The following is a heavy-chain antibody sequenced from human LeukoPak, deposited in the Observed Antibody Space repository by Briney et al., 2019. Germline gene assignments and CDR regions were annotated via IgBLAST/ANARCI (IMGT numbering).Heavy chain of an antibody. CDR1: GFTFSSYS. V-gene: IGHV3-21*01. J-gene: IGHJ4*02. CDR3: ARDPYPLTATMDYFDY. Sequence: GGSLRLSCAASGFTFSSYSMNWVRQAPGKGLEWVSSISSSSSYIYYADSVKGRFTISRDNAKNSLYLQMNSLRVEDTAIYYCARDPYPLTATMDYFDYWGQGTLVTVSS. D-gene: IGHD3-10*01. CDR2: ISSSSSYI.